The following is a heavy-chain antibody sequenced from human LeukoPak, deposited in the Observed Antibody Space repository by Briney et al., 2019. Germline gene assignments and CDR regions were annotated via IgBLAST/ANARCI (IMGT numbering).Heavy chain of an antibody. CDR1: GFTFDDYA. CDR3: AKSGDWRAGGYFQH. J-gene: IGHJ1*01. D-gene: IGHD2-21*02. V-gene: IGHV3-9*01. Sequence: GGSLRLSCAASGFTFDDYAMHWVRQAPGKGLEWVSGISWNSGSIGYADSVKGRFTISRDNAKNSLYLQMNSPRAEDTALYYCAKSGDWRAGGYFQHWGQGTLVTVSS. CDR2: ISWNSGSI.